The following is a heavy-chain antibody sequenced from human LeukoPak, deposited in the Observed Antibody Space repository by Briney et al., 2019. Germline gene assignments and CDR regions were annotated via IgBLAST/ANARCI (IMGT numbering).Heavy chain of an antibody. J-gene: IGHJ4*02. Sequence: PGGSLRLSCAASGFTFSSYAMSWVRQAPGKGLEWVSAISGSGGSTYYADSVKGRFTISRDNSKNTLYLQMNSLRAEDTAVYYCAKGGDSSGYYRDFDYWGQGTLVTVSS. V-gene: IGHV3-23*01. CDR1: GFTFSSYA. D-gene: IGHD3-22*01. CDR2: ISGSGGST. CDR3: AKGGDSSGYYRDFDY.